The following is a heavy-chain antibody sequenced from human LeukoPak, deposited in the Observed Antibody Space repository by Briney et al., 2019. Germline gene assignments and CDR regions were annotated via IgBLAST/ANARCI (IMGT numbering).Heavy chain of an antibody. J-gene: IGHJ6*02. D-gene: IGHD5-24*01. CDR3: ARADGYYYYGMDV. V-gene: IGHV4-61*02. CDR1: GGSISSGSYY. Sequence: PSQTLSLTCTDSGGSISSGSYYWSWIRHPAGKGLEWIGRIYTSGSTNYNPSLKSRVTISVDTSKNQFSLKLSSVTAADTAVYYCARADGYYYYGMDVWGQGTTVTVSS. CDR2: IYTSGST.